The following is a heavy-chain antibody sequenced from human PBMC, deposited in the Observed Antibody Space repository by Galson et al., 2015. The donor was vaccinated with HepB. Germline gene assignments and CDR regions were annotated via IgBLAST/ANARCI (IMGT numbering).Heavy chain of an antibody. V-gene: IGHV3-48*04. Sequence: SLRLCCEASTFTFSTYSMNWVREDSRQGLEWVSYIRSSSATIYYPDSVKRRFTIYSDNAKNSLYLQMNSLSAEDTAVYYCASDRGGSGCYLAQYYVMDVWGQGTTVTVSS. CDR1: TFTFSTYS. CDR3: ASDRGGSGCYLAQYYVMDV. CDR2: IRSSSATI. J-gene: IGHJ6*02. D-gene: IGHD3-10*01.